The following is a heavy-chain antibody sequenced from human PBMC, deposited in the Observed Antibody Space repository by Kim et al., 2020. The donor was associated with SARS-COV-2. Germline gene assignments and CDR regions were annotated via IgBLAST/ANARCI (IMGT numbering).Heavy chain of an antibody. CDR3: TTAGNYCSGGSCYSGGGLRRFYY. CDR1: GFTFSNAW. J-gene: IGHJ4*02. CDR2: IKSKTDGGTT. V-gene: IGHV3-15*01. Sequence: GGSLRLSCAASGFTFSNAWMSWVRQAPGKGLEWVGRIKSKTDGGTTDYAAPVKGRFTISRDDSKNTLYLQMNSLKTEDTAVYYCTTAGNYCSGGSCYSGGGLRRFYYWGQGTLVTVSS. D-gene: IGHD2-15*01.